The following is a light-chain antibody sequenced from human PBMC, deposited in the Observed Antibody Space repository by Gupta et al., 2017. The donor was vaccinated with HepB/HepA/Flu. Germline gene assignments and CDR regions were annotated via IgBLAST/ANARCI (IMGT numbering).Light chain of an antibody. CDR2: DDT. CDR1: RSDVGTYNS. J-gene: IGLJ2*01. CDR3: SSFTGTNTLVV. V-gene: IGLV2-14*03. Sequence: QSALTQPASVSGSPGPSITIPCPGTRSDVGTYNSVSWYQQYPGKAPKLLISDDTNRPSWLSTRFSGSKSGNTASLTISGLQAEDEAEYYCSSFTGTNTLVVFGGGTKLTVL.